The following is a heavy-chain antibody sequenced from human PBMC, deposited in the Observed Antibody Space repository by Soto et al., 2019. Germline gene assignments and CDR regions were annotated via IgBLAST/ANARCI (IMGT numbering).Heavy chain of an antibody. CDR1: GGSITNYY. Sequence: PSETLSLTCTVSGGSITNYYWSWIRLPAGKGLEWIGRIYTTGSTNYNPSLKSRVTMSVDTSKNQFSLKLTSVTAADTAVYYCARLDFRMNWFDPWGQGTLVTVSS. CDR2: IYTTGST. D-gene: IGHD3-3*01. J-gene: IGHJ5*02. CDR3: ARLDFRMNWFDP. V-gene: IGHV4-4*07.